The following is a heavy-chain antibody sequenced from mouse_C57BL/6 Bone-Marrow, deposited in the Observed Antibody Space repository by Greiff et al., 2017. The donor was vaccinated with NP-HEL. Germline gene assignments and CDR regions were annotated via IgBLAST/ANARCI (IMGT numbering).Heavy chain of an antibody. J-gene: IGHJ1*03. CDR2: IYPSDSET. CDR1: GYTFTSYW. Sequence: LQQPGAELVRPGSSVKLSCKASGYTFTSYWMDWVKQRPGQGLEWIGNIYPSDSETHYNQKFKDKATLTVDKSSSTAYMQLSSLTSEDSAVYYCARIYDGYYEYFDVWGTGTTVTVSS. D-gene: IGHD2-3*01. CDR3: ARIYDGYYEYFDV. V-gene: IGHV1-61*01.